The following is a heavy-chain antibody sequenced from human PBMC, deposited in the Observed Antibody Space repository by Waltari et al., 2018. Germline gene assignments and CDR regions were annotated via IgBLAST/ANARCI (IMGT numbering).Heavy chain of an antibody. V-gene: IGHV1-8*01. CDR2: MNPNSGNT. D-gene: IGHD6-13*01. CDR3: ARRAAAYYYYYYMDV. CDR1: GYTFTSYD. J-gene: IGHJ6*03. Sequence: QVQLVQSGAEVKKPGASVKVSCKASGYTFTSYDINWVRQATGQGLEWMGWMNPNSGNTGDAQKFQGRVTMTRNTSISTAYMELSSLRSEDTAVYYCARRAAAYYYYYYMDVWGKGTTVTVSS.